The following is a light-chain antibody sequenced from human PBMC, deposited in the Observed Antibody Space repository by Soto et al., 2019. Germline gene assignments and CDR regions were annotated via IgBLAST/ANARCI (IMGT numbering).Light chain of an antibody. CDR3: HQRSNWPLT. CDR1: QSVSSY. CDR2: DVS. Sequence: EVVLTQSPDTLSLSPGGSATLSCRASQSVSSYLAWYQQRPGQALRLLIYDVSKRATGIPARFSGSGSRTDFTLTFNSLEPEDFAIYFCHQRSNWPLTFGGGTKLEIK. J-gene: IGKJ4*01. V-gene: IGKV3-11*01.